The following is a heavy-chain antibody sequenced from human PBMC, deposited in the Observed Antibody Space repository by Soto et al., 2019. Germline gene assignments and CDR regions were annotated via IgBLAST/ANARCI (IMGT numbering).Heavy chain of an antibody. CDR2: ISYDGSNK. J-gene: IGHJ4*02. Sequence: QVQLVESGGGVVQPGRSLRLSCAASGFTFSSYGMHWVRQAPGKGLEWVAVISYDGSNKYSADSVKGRFTISRDNSKNTLYLQMNSRRAEDTAVYYCAKALGFSSGWYQFDYWGQGTLVTVSS. D-gene: IGHD6-19*01. V-gene: IGHV3-30*18. CDR3: AKALGFSSGWYQFDY. CDR1: GFTFSSYG.